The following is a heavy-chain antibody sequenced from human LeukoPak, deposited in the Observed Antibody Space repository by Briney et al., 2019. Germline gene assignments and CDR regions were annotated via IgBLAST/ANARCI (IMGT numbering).Heavy chain of an antibody. D-gene: IGHD3-10*01. Sequence: ASVKVSFKASGYTFTGYYMHWVRQAPGQGLGRMGWINPNSGGTNYAQKFQGRVTITRDTSISTAYMELSRLRSDDTAVYYCARDAMVRGVIRAMGHRGQGTLGTVS. CDR3: ARDAMVRGVIRAMGH. CDR2: INPNSGGT. CDR1: GYTFTGYY. J-gene: IGHJ4*02. V-gene: IGHV1-2*02.